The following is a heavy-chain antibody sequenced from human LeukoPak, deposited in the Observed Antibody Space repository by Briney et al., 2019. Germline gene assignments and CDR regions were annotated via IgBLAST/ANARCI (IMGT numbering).Heavy chain of an antibody. V-gene: IGHV3-23*01. Sequence: PSETLSLTCTVSGGSISSSNYYWGWIRQPPGKGLEWVSVISGSGDIIYYADSVKGRFTISRDKSKNTVFLQINSLRAEDTAVYYCARAHSGWSQFDYWGQGTLVTVSS. CDR3: ARAHSGWSQFDY. CDR2: ISGSGDII. CDR1: GGSISSSNYY. J-gene: IGHJ4*02. D-gene: IGHD6-19*01.